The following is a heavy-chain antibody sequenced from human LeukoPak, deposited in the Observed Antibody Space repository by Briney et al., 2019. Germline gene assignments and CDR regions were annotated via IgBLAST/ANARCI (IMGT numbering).Heavy chain of an antibody. CDR1: GGSFSGYY. Sequence: SETLSLTCAVYGGSFSGYYWSWIRQPPGKGLEWIGSIYYSGSTYYNPSLKSRVTISVDTSKNQFSLKLSSVTAADTAVYYCARAYYYDSSGYTNAFDIWGQGIMVTVSS. CDR3: ARAYYYDSSGYTNAFDI. CDR2: IYYSGST. V-gene: IGHV4-34*01. J-gene: IGHJ3*02. D-gene: IGHD3-22*01.